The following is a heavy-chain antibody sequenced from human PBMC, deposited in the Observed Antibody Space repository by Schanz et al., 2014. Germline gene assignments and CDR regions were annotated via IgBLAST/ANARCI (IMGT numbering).Heavy chain of an antibody. CDR3: ARHRDEMATVSSPFDY. J-gene: IGHJ4*02. V-gene: IGHV4-39*01. CDR1: GDSITGVSRY. Sequence: QVQLQESGPGLVKPSETLSLTCSVSGDSITGVSRYWGWIRQPPGKGLEWIASDCISATDYVNESLQGRVSISIDRTKTRLSLKVTSVTAADTAVYFCARHRDEMATVSSPFDYWGQGILVTVSS. CDR2: DCISATD. D-gene: IGHD2-15*01.